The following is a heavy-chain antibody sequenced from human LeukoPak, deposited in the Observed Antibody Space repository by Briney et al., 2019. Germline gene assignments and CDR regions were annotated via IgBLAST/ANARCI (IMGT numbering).Heavy chain of an antibody. CDR1: GFTFSSYW. Sequence: PGGSLRLSCAASGFTFSSYWMHWVRQAPGKGLVWVSRINSDGSSTSYADSVKGRFTISRDNSKNTLYLQMNSLRAEDTAVYYCAKEGSTVHFDYWGQGTLVTVSS. CDR3: AKEGSTVHFDY. CDR2: INSDGSST. J-gene: IGHJ4*02. D-gene: IGHD4-17*01. V-gene: IGHV3-74*01.